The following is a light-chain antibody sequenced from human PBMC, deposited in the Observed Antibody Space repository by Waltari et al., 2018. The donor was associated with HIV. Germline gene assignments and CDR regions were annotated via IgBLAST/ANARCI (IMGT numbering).Light chain of an antibody. CDR3: CSFAGSYTWL. CDR1: SRDVGGSNS. J-gene: IGLJ2*01. V-gene: IGLV2-11*01. CDR2: DLT. Sequence: QSALTQPRSVSGSPGQSVTISCPGPSRDVGGSNSVSWYQQLPGKAPKLMIYDLTERPSGVPDRFSGSKSGNTASLTISGLQAEDEADYYCCSFAGSYTWLFGGGTKLTVL.